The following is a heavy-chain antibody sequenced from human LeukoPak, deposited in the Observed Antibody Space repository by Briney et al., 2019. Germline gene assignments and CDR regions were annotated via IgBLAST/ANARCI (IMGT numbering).Heavy chain of an antibody. V-gene: IGHV4-30-2*01. CDR3: ARGSDYYRSGSYYPS. D-gene: IGHD3-10*01. J-gene: IGHJ1*01. CDR1: GGSISSGGYS. CDR2: IYHSGST. Sequence: SETLSLTCAVSGGSISSGGYSWSWIRQPPGKGLEWIGYIYHSGSTYYNPSLKSRVTISVDRSKNQFSLKLRSVTAADTGVYYCARGSDYYRSGSYYPSWGQGTLLTLSS.